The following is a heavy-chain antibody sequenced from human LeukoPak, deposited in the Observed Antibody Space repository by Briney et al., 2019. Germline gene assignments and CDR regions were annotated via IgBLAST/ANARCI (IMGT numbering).Heavy chain of an antibody. CDR2: IGSSGTTI. V-gene: IGHV3-48*03. J-gene: IGHJ4*02. CDR1: GFPFSFYE. D-gene: IGHD6-19*01. CDR3: ALLAVASDFDY. Sequence: GGSLRLSCAVSGFPFSFYEMNWVRQAPGKGLEWVSNIGSSGTTIYYADSVRGRFSISRDNAKSSLYLQMNSLRVEDTAVYYCALLAVASDFDYWGQGALVTVSS.